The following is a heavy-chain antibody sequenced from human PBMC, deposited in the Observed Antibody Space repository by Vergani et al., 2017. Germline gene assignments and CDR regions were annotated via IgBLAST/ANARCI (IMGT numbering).Heavy chain of an antibody. V-gene: IGHV3-30*03. CDR3: ATKSCSTPGCQIGYFSE. CDR1: GFTSSYYG. D-gene: IGHD2-2*01. J-gene: IGHJ1*01. CDR2: ISYEGTQK. Sequence: QVHLVESGGGVVQPGRSLRLSCVVSGFTSSYYGLHWVRQAPGKGLEWVAVISYEGTQKYYAESVKGRFTICRDNSKSTLYLQMNSLRTEDTAVYYCATKSCSTPGCQIGYFSEWGQSTLVTVSS.